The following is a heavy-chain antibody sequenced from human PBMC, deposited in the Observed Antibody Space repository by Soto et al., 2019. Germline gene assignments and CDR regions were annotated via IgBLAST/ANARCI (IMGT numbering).Heavy chain of an antibody. CDR2: IITIFGTA. CDR1: GGTFSSYA. D-gene: IGHD1-26*01. Sequence: SVKISCKASGGTFSSYAISWVRQAPGQGLEWMGGIITIFGTANYAQKFQGRVTITADESTSTAYMELSSLRSEDTAVYYCARRVVGAKGAFDIWGQGTMVTVSS. J-gene: IGHJ3*02. V-gene: IGHV1-69*13. CDR3: ARRVVGAKGAFDI.